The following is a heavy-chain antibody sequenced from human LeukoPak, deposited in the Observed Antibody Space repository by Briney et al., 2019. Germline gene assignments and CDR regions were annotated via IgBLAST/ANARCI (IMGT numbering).Heavy chain of an antibody. CDR3: ARGVHIAAAQYGY. Sequence: SETLSLTCTVSGGSISSYYWSWIRQPPGKGLEWIGYIYYSGTTNYNPSLKSRVTISVDPSKNQFSLKLSSVTAADTAVYYCARGVHIAAAQYGYWGQGTLVTVSS. D-gene: IGHD6-13*01. CDR1: GGSISSYY. J-gene: IGHJ4*02. V-gene: IGHV4-59*01. CDR2: IYYSGTT.